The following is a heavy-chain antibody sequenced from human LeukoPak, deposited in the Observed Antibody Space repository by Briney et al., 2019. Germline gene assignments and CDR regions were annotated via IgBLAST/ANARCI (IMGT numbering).Heavy chain of an antibody. J-gene: IGHJ4*02. CDR3: ARNEGLVGAEFDY. CDR2: INHSGST. Sequence: PSETLSLTCAVYGGSFSGYYWSWIRQPSGKGLEWIGEINHSGSTNYNPSLKSRVTISVDTSKNQFSLKLSSVTAADTAVYYCARNEGLVGAEFDYWGQGTLVTVSS. V-gene: IGHV4-34*01. CDR1: GGSFSGYY. D-gene: IGHD1-26*01.